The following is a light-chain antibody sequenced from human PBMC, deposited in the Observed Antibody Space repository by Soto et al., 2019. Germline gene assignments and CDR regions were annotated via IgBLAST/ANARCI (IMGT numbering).Light chain of an antibody. Sequence: QSVLTQPPSVSGAPGQRASISCTGSSSNIGAGYDVHWYQHLPGTAPKLLIYANNNRPSGVPDRFSGSKSGTSASLAITGLQAEDEADYYCQSYDSSRSPLYVFGTGTKVTGL. V-gene: IGLV1-40*01. CDR2: ANN. J-gene: IGLJ1*01. CDR3: QSYDSSRSPLYV. CDR1: SSNIGAGYD.